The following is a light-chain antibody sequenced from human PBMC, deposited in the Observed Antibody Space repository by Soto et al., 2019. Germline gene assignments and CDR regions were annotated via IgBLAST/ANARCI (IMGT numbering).Light chain of an antibody. V-gene: IGKV3-20*01. J-gene: IGKJ2*01. CDR1: QSVSSSY. CDR2: GAS. CDR3: QQYGSSQYN. Sequence: EIVLTQSPGTLSLSPGERATLSCRASQSVSSSYLTWYQQKPGQAPRLLIYGASSRATGIPDRFSGSGSGTDFTLTISRLEPEDFAVYYCQQYGSSQYNFGQGTKLEIK.